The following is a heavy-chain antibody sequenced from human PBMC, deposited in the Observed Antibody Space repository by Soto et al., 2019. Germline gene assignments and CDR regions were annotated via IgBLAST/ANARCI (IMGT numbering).Heavy chain of an antibody. D-gene: IGHD6-6*01. Sequence: QVQLQESGPGLVKPSQTLSLTCTVSGGSISSGGYYWSWISQHPGKGLEWIGYIYYSGSTYYNPSLKSRVTISVDTSKNQFSLKLGSVTAADTAVYYCARGLVSIAAPSFDYWGQGTLVTVSS. CDR2: IYYSGST. V-gene: IGHV4-31*03. J-gene: IGHJ4*02. CDR3: ARGLVSIAAPSFDY. CDR1: GGSISSGGYY.